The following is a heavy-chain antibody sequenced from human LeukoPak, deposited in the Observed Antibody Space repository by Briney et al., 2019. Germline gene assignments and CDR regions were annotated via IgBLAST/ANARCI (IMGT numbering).Heavy chain of an antibody. V-gene: IGHV3-23*01. Sequence: GGSLRLSCAASGFTFSNAWMSWVRQAPGKGLEWVSAISNTGRSTYYADSVKGRFTISRDNSKNTVFLQINSLRAEDTAVYYCVKGIEYSNSWTFDYWGQGTLVTVSS. CDR2: ISNTGRST. J-gene: IGHJ4*02. CDR3: VKGIEYSNSWTFDY. D-gene: IGHD6-13*01. CDR1: GFTFSNAW.